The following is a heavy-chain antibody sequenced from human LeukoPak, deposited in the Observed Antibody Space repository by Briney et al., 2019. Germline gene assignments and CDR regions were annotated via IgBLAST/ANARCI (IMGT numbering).Heavy chain of an antibody. CDR1: GFTFSSYS. Sequence: QPGGSLRLSCAASGFTFSSYSMNWVRQAPGKGLEWVSYISSSSSTIYYADSVKGRFTISRDNAKNSLYLQMNSLRAEDTAVYYCAGALYSYGSGGADYWGQGTLVTVSS. J-gene: IGHJ4*02. D-gene: IGHD5-18*01. CDR3: AGALYSYGSGGADY. CDR2: ISSSSSTI. V-gene: IGHV3-48*01.